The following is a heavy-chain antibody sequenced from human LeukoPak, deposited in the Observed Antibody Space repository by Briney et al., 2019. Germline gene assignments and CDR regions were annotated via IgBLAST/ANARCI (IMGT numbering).Heavy chain of an antibody. J-gene: IGHJ4*02. V-gene: IGHV5-51*01. CDR1: GYSFTSYW. CDR2: IYPGDSDT. CDR3: ARPVYHPVWFGEFGDDY. D-gene: IGHD3-10*01. Sequence: GESLEISCKGSGYSFTSYWIGWVRQMPGKGLEWMGIIYPGDSDTRYSPSFQGQVTISADKSISTAYLQWSSLKASDTAMYYCARPVYHPVWFGEFGDDYWGQGTRVSVFS.